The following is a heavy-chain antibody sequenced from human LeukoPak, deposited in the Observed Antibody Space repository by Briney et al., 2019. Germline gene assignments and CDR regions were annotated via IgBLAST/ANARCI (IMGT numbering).Heavy chain of an antibody. J-gene: IGHJ4*02. CDR2: INHSGST. D-gene: IGHD2-2*01. CDR1: GGSFSGYY. V-gene: IGHV4-34*01. CDR3: ARDTGLLLKGELYFDY. Sequence: SETLSLTCAVYGGSFSGYYWGWIRQPPGKGLEWIGEINHSGSTNYNPSLKSRVTISVDTSKNQFSLKLGSVTAADTAVYYCARDTGLLLKGELYFDYWGQGTLVTVSS.